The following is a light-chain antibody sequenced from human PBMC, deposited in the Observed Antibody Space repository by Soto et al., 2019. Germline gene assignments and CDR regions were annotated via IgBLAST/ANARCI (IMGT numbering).Light chain of an antibody. J-gene: IGLJ2*01. CDR1: SSDVGSYNL. Sequence: QSALTQPASVSGSPGQSITISCTGTSSDVGSYNLVSWYQQHPGKAPKLMIYEGSKRPSGVSNRFSGSKSGNTASLTISGLQAEDEADYYCCSYAGRGVFGGGTKVTVL. V-gene: IGLV2-23*01. CDR3: CSYAGRGV. CDR2: EGS.